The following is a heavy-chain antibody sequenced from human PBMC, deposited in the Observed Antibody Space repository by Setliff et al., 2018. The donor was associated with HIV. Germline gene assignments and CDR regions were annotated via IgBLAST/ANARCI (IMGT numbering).Heavy chain of an antibody. J-gene: IGHJ4*02. V-gene: IGHV3-23*01. D-gene: IGHD6-6*01. Sequence: GGSLRLSCAASGFTFSSYPMSWVRQSPGKGPEWVSAISDGGGSTYYAVSVKGRFTISRDNSKNTLYLQMNSLRVEDPAVYYCAKEPKLGGIAAPFDYWGQGTLVTVSS. CDR2: ISDGGGST. CDR1: GFTFSSYP. CDR3: AKEPKLGGIAAPFDY.